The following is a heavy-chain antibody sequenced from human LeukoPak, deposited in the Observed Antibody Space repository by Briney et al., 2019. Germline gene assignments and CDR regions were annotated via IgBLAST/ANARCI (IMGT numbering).Heavy chain of an antibody. CDR2: INHSGST. D-gene: IGHD6-13*01. J-gene: IGHJ5*02. V-gene: IGHV4-34*01. CDR3: AIRIAAAGTVWFDP. CDR1: GGSFSGYY. Sequence: TSETLSLTCAVYGGSFSGYYWSWIRQPPGKGLEWIGEINHSGSTNYNPSLKSRVTISVDTSKNQFSLKLNSVTAADTAVYYCAIRIAAAGTVWFDPWGQGTLVTVSS.